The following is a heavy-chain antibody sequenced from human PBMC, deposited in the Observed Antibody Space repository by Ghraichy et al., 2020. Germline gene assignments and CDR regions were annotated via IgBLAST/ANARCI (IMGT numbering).Heavy chain of an antibody. CDR2: ISQSGST. CDR3: ARFIIGWYYFDF. CDR1: GGTISSSRHY. Sequence: SETLSLTCRVAGGTISSSRHYWAWVRQPPGKGLEWIGRISQSGSTDYNSSLTSRVSISVDTSKNQFSLTVTSLTAADTAVYFCARFIIGWYYFDFWGPGTLVSVSS. J-gene: IGHJ4*02. V-gene: IGHV4-39*01. D-gene: IGHD6-19*01.